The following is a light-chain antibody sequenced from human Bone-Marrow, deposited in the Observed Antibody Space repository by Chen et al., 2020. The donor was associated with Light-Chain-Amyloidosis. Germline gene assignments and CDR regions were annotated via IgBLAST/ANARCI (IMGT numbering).Light chain of an antibody. CDR3: QQYGSSPWT. CDR1: QSVSSSY. Sequence: EIVLTQSPGTLSLSPGERATLSCRASQSVSSSYFAWYQQKPGQAPRLLIYGVSSRATGIPDRVSGSGSGTDFTLTISRLEPEDFAVYYCQQYGSSPWTFGQGTKVEIK. V-gene: IGKV3-20*01. J-gene: IGKJ1*01. CDR2: GVS.